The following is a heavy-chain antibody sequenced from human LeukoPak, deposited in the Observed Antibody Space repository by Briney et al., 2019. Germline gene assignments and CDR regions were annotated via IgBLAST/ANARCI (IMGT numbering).Heavy chain of an antibody. Sequence: PGGTLRLSCAASGFTFSSYGMSWVRQAPGKGLEWVAVIYTDGKTYNADSVKGRFAISRDNSKNTLYLQMNSLRAEDTAVYYCAKDALRCTNGVCYTGDYYYYYYMDVWGKGTTVTVSS. CDR2: IYTDGKT. J-gene: IGHJ6*03. D-gene: IGHD2-8*01. V-gene: IGHV3-23*03. CDR1: GFTFSSYG. CDR3: AKDALRCTNGVCYTGDYYYYYYMDV.